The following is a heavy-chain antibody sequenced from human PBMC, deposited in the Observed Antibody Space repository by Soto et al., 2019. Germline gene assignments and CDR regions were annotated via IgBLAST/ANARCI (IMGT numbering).Heavy chain of an antibody. Sequence: GGSLRLSCAASGFTVSSNYMSWVRQAPGKGLEWVSVIYSGGSTYYADSVKGRFTISRDNSKNTLYLQMNSLRAEDTAVYYCARGWAYRYGMYVWGQGTTVTVSS. V-gene: IGHV3-53*01. D-gene: IGHD2-2*02. CDR1: GFTVSSNY. J-gene: IGHJ6*02. CDR3: ARGWAYRYGMYV. CDR2: IYSGGST.